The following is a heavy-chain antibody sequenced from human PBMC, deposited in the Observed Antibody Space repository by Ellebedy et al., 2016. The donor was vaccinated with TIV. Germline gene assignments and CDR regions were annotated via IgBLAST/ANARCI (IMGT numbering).Heavy chain of an antibody. CDR2: IDIGNDNT. CDR1: GYTVSTHA. D-gene: IGHD4-23*01. J-gene: IGHJ6*02. CDR3: AREIRWRKGFDYYYIMDG. V-gene: IGHV1-3*04. Sequence: ASVKVSXXASGYTVSTHAMHWVRQAPGQRLEWMGWIDIGNDNTEYSQKLQGRVTITRDTSANTVYLELSRLRSEDTAIYYCAREIRWRKGFDYYYIMDGWGRGTTVTVSS.